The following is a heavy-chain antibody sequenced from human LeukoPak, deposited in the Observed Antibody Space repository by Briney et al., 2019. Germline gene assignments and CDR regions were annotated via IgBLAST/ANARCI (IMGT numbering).Heavy chain of an antibody. D-gene: IGHD6-6*01. V-gene: IGHV4-34*01. CDR1: VESFRGYH. J-gene: IGHJ4*02. CDR2: INHRRSN. Sequence: SETLSHTFAIHVESFRGYHWSWIRQPPAKVHELDEEINHRRSNNYSPSLKNRVKISVGTSKNQFSLKLSSVTAADTAVYYCARGSGGPLWAARRPYYFDYWGQGTLVTVPS. CDR3: ARGSGGPLWAARRPYYFDY.